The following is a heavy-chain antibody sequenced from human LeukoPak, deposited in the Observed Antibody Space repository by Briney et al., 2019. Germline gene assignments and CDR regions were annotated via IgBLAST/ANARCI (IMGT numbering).Heavy chain of an antibody. CDR1: GGSFSGYY. Sequence: SETLSLTCAVSGGSFSGYYWNWIRQPPGKGLEWIGEINDRGITNYNPSLKSRLTISVDTSKNRFSLTLRSVTAADTAVYYCARGGFYCGGDCYVDYWGQGTLVTVSS. D-gene: IGHD2-21*02. CDR3: ARGGFYCGGDCYVDY. CDR2: INDRGIT. V-gene: IGHV4-34*01. J-gene: IGHJ4*02.